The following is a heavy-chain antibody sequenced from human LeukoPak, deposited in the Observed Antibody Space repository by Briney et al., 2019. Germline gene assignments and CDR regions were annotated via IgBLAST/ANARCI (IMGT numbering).Heavy chain of an antibody. Sequence: GGSLRLSCTASGFTFSAHSMKGVRQAPGKGLEGVASINSRSSNICYGGSVTGRFTVTKDNARNSVYLQMNSLRAEDPAVYYCANFYMSLAVAAWGQGTLVTVSS. J-gene: IGHJ5*02. CDR3: ANFYMSLAVAA. CDR1: GFTFSAHS. D-gene: IGHD6-19*01. V-gene: IGHV3-21*01. CDR2: INSRSSNI.